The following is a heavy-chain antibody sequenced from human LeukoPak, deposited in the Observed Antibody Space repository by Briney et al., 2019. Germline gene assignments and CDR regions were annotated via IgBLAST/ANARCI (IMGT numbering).Heavy chain of an antibody. CDR2: INHSGST. D-gene: IGHD5-18*01. V-gene: IGHV4-34*01. CDR1: GGSFSGYY. CDR3: ARGVQLWLSALFDY. J-gene: IGHJ4*02. Sequence: ASETLSLTCAVYGGSFSGYYWSWIRQPPGKGLEWIGEINHSGSTNYNPSLKSRGTISVDTSKNQFSLKLSSVTAADTAAYYCARGVQLWLSALFDYWGQGILVTVSS.